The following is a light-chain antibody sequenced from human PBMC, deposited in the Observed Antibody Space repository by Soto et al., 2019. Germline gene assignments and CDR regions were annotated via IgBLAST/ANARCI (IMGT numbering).Light chain of an antibody. Sequence: DIQVTQSPSALSASVGDTVTITCRASQSVENWLAWYQQKPGQAHNVLIYRTSTLKSGVPPRFRGRGSGTEFNLTISSLQPEDSATYYCQQYSHYSRTFGQGTKVEIK. V-gene: IGKV1-5*03. CDR3: QQYSHYSRT. CDR2: RTS. J-gene: IGKJ1*01. CDR1: QSVENW.